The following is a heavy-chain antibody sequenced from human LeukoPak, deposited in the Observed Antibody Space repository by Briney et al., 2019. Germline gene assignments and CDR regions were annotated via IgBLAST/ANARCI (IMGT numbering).Heavy chain of an antibody. CDR1: GYTFTSYG. V-gene: IGHV1-18*01. J-gene: IGHJ4*02. CDR3: ARVRGCYGSGSYDFPIGY. Sequence: ASVKVSCKASGYTFTSYGISWVRHAPGQGLEGMGWISAYNGNTNYAQKLQGRVTMTTDTSTSTAYMELRSLRSDDAAVYYCARVRGCYGSGSYDFPIGYWGQGTLVTVSS. CDR2: ISAYNGNT. D-gene: IGHD3-10*01.